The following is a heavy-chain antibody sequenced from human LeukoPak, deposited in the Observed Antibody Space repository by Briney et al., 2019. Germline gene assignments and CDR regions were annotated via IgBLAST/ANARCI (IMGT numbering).Heavy chain of an antibody. CDR1: GYTFTSYD. V-gene: IGHV1-8*01. CDR3: ARGRKDYYYYYYMDV. CDR2: MNPNSGNT. Sequence: KVSCKASGYTFTSYDINWVRQATGQGLEWMGWMNPNSGNTGYAQKFQGRVTMTRNTSISTAYMELSSLRSEDTAVYYCARGRKDYYYYYYMDVWGKGTTVTISS. J-gene: IGHJ6*03.